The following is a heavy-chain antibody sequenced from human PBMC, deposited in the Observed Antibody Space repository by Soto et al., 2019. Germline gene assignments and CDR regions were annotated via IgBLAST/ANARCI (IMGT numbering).Heavy chain of an antibody. V-gene: IGHV1-69*01. J-gene: IGHJ6*02. CDR1: GGTFSSYA. CDR3: ARGALGYCSSTSCYTPFYYYYGMDV. Sequence: QVQLVQSGAEVKKPGSSVKVSCKASGGTFSSYAISWVRQAPGQGLEWMGGIIPIFGTANYAQKFQGRVTITADESTSTAYMELSSLRYEDTAVYYCARGALGYCSSTSCYTPFYYYYGMDVWGQGTTVTVSS. CDR2: IIPIFGTA. D-gene: IGHD2-2*02.